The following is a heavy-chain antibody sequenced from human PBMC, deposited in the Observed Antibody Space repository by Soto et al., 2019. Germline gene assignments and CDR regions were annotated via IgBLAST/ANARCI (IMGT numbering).Heavy chain of an antibody. CDR3: ARAKWWTYSSSAPRYYFDY. CDR1: GYTFTSYA. J-gene: IGHJ4*02. V-gene: IGHV1-3*01. CDR2: INAGNGNT. D-gene: IGHD6-6*01. Sequence: ASVKVSCKASGYTFTSYAMHWVRQAPGQRLEWMGWINAGNGNTKYSQKFQGRVTITRDTSASTAYMELSSLRSEDTAVYYCARAKWWTYSSSAPRYYFDYWGQGTLVTVSS.